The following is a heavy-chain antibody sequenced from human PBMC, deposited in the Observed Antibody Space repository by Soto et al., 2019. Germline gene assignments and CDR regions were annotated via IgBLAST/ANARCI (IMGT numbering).Heavy chain of an antibody. Sequence: QVQLVQSGAEVKKPGASVKVSCKASGYTFTSYGISWVRQAPGQGLEWMGWISAYNGNTNYAQELQGRVTMTTDTSTSTAYMELRSLRSDDTAVYYCARAGKGLRYFDWGRYYFDYWGQGTLVTVSS. CDR3: ARAGKGLRYFDWGRYYFDY. D-gene: IGHD3-9*01. CDR1: GYTFTSYG. CDR2: ISAYNGNT. J-gene: IGHJ4*02. V-gene: IGHV1-18*01.